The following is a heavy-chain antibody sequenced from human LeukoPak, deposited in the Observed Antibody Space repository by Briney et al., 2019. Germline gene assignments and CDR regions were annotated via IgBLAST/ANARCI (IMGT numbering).Heavy chain of an antibody. D-gene: IGHD3-10*01. Sequence: PSETLSLTCTVSGGSISRSTYYWGWMRQPPGKELEWIGSIYYSGSTYYNPSLKSRVTISVDTSKNQFSLKLSSVTAADTAVYYCASPYGSGSYDWFDPWGQGTLVTVSS. CDR1: GGSISRSTYY. J-gene: IGHJ5*02. CDR3: ASPYGSGSYDWFDP. V-gene: IGHV4-39*01. CDR2: IYYSGST.